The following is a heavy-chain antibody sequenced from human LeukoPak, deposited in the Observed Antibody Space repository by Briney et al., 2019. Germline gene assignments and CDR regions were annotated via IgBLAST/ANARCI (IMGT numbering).Heavy chain of an antibody. CDR2: IYTGGST. V-gene: IGHV4-4*07. Sequence: PSETLSLTCTVSGGSIYTYYWNWIRQPAGKGLEWSGRIYTGGSTDYNPSPNSGVTISLDTSKKNFSLKLNSVTAADTAVYYCASHPRHASGTYYNAHFDYWGQGTLATVSS. D-gene: IGHD3-10*01. CDR3: ASHPRHASGTYYNAHFDY. J-gene: IGHJ4*02. CDR1: GGSIYTYY.